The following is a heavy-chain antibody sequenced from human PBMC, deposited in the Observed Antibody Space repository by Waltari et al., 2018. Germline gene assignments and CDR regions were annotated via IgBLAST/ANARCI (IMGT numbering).Heavy chain of an antibody. D-gene: IGHD2-2*01. V-gene: IGHV3-48*02. CDR2: IRFGSSII. CDR1: GFIFSGYS. J-gene: IGHJ6*02. Sequence: EVQLVESGGGLVQPGGSLRLSCEVSGFIFSGYSMNWVRQAPGKGLEWISYIRFGSSIIYYADAVKGRFIISRDNAKSSLYLQMNSLRDEDTAVYYCARRYCSSSSCYSSMDYYYYGLDVWGQGTTVTVSS. CDR3: ARRYCSSSSCYSSMDYYYYGLDV.